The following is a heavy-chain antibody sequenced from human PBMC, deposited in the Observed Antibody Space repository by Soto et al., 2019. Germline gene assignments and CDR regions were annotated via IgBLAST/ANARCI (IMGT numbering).Heavy chain of an antibody. CDR2: ISYDGSNK. Sequence: GGSLRLSCAASGFTFSSYAMHWVRQAPGKGLEWVAVISYDGSNKYYADSVKGRFTISRDNSKNTLYLQMNSLRAEDTAVYYCARGGVDYGGNSGVLADFDYWGQGTLVTVSS. J-gene: IGHJ4*02. D-gene: IGHD4-17*01. V-gene: IGHV3-30-3*01. CDR1: GFTFSSYA. CDR3: ARGGVDYGGNSGVLADFDY.